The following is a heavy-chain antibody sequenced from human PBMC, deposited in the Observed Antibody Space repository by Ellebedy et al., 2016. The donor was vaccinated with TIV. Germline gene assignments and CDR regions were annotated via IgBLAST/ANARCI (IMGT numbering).Heavy chain of an antibody. V-gene: IGHV3-33*01. CDR1: GFTFSSYG. Sequence: PGGSLRLSCAASGFTFSSYGMPWVRQAPGKGLEWVAVIWYDGGNKYYAHSVKGRFTISRDNSKNTLYLQMNSLGAEDTAVYYCARGGSYYADYWGQGTLVTVSS. D-gene: IGHD1-26*01. CDR2: IWYDGGNK. J-gene: IGHJ4*02. CDR3: ARGGSYYADY.